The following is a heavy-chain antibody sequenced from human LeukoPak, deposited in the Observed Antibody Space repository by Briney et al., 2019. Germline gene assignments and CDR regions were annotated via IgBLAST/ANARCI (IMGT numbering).Heavy chain of an antibody. CDR1: VGSISSSSYY. D-gene: IGHD2-2*01. CDR2: IYYSGST. CDR3: ARGAALGYCSSTSCSYFDY. V-gene: IGHV4-39*07. Sequence: PSETLSLTCTVSVGSISSSSYYWGWIRQPPGKGLGWIGSIYYSGSTYYNPSLKSRVTISVDTSKNQFSLKLSSVIAADTAVYYCARGAALGYCSSTSCSYFDYWGQGSLVTVSS. J-gene: IGHJ4*02.